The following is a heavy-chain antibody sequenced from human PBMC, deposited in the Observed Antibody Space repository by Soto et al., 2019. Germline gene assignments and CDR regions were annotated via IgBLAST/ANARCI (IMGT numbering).Heavy chain of an antibody. CDR1: GFTFSSYA. CDR2: ISYDGSNK. V-gene: IGHV3-30-3*01. CDR3: ARGTSSSSYYNMDV. J-gene: IGHJ6*03. Sequence: GGSLRLSCAASGFTFSSYAMHWVRQAPGKGLEWVAVISYDGSNKYYADSVKGRFTISRDNSKNTLYLQMNSLRAEDTAVYYCARGTSSSSYYNMDVWGKGTTVTVSS. D-gene: IGHD2-2*01.